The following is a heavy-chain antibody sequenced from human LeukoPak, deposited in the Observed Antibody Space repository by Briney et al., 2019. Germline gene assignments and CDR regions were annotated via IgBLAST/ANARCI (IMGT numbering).Heavy chain of an antibody. CDR2: IYYSGST. D-gene: IGHD3-22*01. Sequence: SETLSLTCAVSGGSISSYYWSWIRQPPGKGLEWIGYIYYSGSTNYKPSLKSRVTISVETSKSQFSLKLRSVTAADTAVYYCARVTGYMIEDYFDYWGQGTLVTVSS. J-gene: IGHJ4*02. V-gene: IGHV4-59*01. CDR3: ARVTGYMIEDYFDY. CDR1: GGSISSYY.